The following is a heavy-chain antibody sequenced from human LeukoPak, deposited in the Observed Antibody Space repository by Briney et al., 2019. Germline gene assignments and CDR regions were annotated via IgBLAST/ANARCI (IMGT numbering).Heavy chain of an antibody. V-gene: IGHV1-69*04. D-gene: IGHD2-21*02. CDR1: GGTFSSYA. J-gene: IGHJ5*02. CDR2: IIPILGIA. CDR3: ARVSVVTAILRFDP. Sequence: GASVKVSCKASGGTFSSYAISWVRQAPGQGLEWMGRIIPILGIANYAQKFQGRVTITADKSTSTAYMELSSLRSEDTAVYYCARVSVVTAILRFDPWGQGTLVTVSS.